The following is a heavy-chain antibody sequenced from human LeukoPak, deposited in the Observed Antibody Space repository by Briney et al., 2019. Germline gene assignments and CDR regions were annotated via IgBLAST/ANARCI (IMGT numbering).Heavy chain of an antibody. J-gene: IGHJ4*02. CDR3: ARLSGYYDSTTGYIDY. D-gene: IGHD3-22*01. Sequence: GESLKISCEASGYRFPSYRIGWVRQMPGKGLEWMGIIYPGDSDTKYSPSFQGQVTISADRSISTAYLQWNSLLASDTAVYFCARLSGYYDSTTGYIDYWGRGILVTVSS. CDR2: IYPGDSDT. V-gene: IGHV5-51*01. CDR1: GYRFPSYR.